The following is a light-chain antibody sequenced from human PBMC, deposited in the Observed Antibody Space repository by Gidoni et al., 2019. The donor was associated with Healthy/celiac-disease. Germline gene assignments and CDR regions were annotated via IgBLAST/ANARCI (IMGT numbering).Light chain of an antibody. J-gene: IGKJ2*02. CDR3: QQYNNWPRGT. V-gene: IGKV3-15*01. CDR2: GSS. CDR1: QSVSSN. Sequence: EIVMTKYPATLSVSLGERATLPCSASQSVSSNLAWYQQKPGQAPRLLTYGSSTRATGIPARFSGSGSGTEFTLTISSLQSEDFAVYYCQQYNNWPRGTFGQGTKLEIK.